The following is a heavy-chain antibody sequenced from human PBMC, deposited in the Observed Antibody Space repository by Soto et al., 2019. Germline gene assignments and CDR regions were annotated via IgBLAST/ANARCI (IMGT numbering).Heavy chain of an antibody. CDR3: ARAVNSRFGEFLN. V-gene: IGHV1-69*13. CDR2: IIPIFGTA. CDR1: GGTFSSYA. D-gene: IGHD3-10*01. J-gene: IGHJ4*02. Sequence: SVKVSCKASGGTFSSYAISWVRQAPGQGLEWMGGIIPIFGTANYAQKFQGRVTITADESTSTAYMELSSLRSEDTAVYYCARAVNSRFGEFLNWGQGTLVTVSS.